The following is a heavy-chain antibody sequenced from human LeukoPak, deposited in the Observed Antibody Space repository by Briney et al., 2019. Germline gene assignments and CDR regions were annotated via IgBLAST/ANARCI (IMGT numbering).Heavy chain of an antibody. Sequence: GGSLRLSCAASGFTFSSYGMHWVRQAPGKGLEWVAVIWYDGSNKYYADSVKGRFTISRDNSKNTLYLQMNSLRAEDTAVYYCGGGYSSGWTPPKIDYWGQGTLVTVSS. V-gene: IGHV3-33*01. D-gene: IGHD6-19*01. CDR3: GGGYSSGWTPPKIDY. CDR2: IWYDGSNK. CDR1: GFTFSSYG. J-gene: IGHJ4*02.